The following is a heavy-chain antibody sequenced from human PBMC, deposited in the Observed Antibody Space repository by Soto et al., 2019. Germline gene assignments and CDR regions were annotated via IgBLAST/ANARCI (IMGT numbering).Heavy chain of an antibody. CDR2: IYYSGST. D-gene: IGHD3-10*01. Sequence: SETLSLTCTVSGGSISSGCCYWSWIRQHPGKGLEWIGYIYYSGSTYYNPSLKSRVTISVDTSKNQFSLKLSSVTAADTAVYYCARELLWFGELSSYYYYGMDVWGQGTTVTVSS. J-gene: IGHJ6*02. V-gene: IGHV4-31*03. CDR1: GGSISSGCCY. CDR3: ARELLWFGELSSYYYYGMDV.